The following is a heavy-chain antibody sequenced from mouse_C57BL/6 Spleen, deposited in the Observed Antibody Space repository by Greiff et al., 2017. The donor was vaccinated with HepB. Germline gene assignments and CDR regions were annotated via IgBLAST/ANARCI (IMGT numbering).Heavy chain of an antibody. CDR3: ARYSQFITTVVAPNYFDY. CDR2: IYPRSGNT. V-gene: IGHV1-81*01. J-gene: IGHJ2*01. Sequence: LQESGAELARPGASVKLSCKASGYTFTSYGISWVKQRTGQGLEWIGEIYPRSGNTYYNEKFKGKATLTADKSSSTAYMELRSLTSEDSAVYFCARYSQFITTVVAPNYFDYWGQGTTLTVSS. D-gene: IGHD1-1*01. CDR1: GYTFTSYG.